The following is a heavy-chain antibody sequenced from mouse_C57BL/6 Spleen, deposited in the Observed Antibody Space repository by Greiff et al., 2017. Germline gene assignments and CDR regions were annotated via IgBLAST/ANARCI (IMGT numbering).Heavy chain of an antibody. CDR1: GFTFSDYG. V-gene: IGHV5-17*01. Sequence: EVQLQESGGGLVKPGGSLKLSCAASGFTFSDYGMHWVRQAPEKGLEWVAYISSGSSTIYYADTVKGRFTISRDNAKNTLFLQMTSLRSEDTAMYYCARRDYYKNNFDYWGQGTTLTVSS. D-gene: IGHD2-12*01. CDR2: ISSGSSTI. CDR3: ARRDYYKNNFDY. J-gene: IGHJ2*01.